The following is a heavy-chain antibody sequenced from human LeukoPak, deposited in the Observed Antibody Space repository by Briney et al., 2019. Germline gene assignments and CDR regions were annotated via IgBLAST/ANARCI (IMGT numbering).Heavy chain of an antibody. CDR3: ARGVYIAAAQYGY. D-gene: IGHD6-13*01. V-gene: IGHV4-59*01. CDR2: IYYSGTT. CDR1: GGSISSYY. J-gene: IGHJ4*02. Sequence: PSETLSLTCAVSGGSISSYYWSWIRQPPGKGLEWIGYIYYSGTTNYNPSLKSRVAISVDTSKNQFSLKLSSVTAADTAVYYCARGVYIAAAQYGYWGQGTLVTVSS.